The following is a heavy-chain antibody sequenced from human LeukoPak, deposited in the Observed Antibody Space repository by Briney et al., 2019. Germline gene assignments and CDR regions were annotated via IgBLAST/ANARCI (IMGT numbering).Heavy chain of an antibody. Sequence: PGGSLRLSCAASGFTFDDYGMSWVRQAPGKGLEWVSGINWNGGSTGYADSVKGRFTISRDNAKNSLYLQMNSLRAEDTALYYCARGGPHDSSGYYFDYWGQGTLVTVSS. CDR2: INWNGGST. D-gene: IGHD3-22*01. CDR3: ARGGPHDSSGYYFDY. V-gene: IGHV3-20*04. CDR1: GFTFDDYG. J-gene: IGHJ4*02.